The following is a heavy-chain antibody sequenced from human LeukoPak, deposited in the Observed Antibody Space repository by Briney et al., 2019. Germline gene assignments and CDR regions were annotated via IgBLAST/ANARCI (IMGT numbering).Heavy chain of an antibody. J-gene: IGHJ6*02. Sequence: SETLSLTCTVSGVSVSSGSYYWSWIRQPPGKGLEWIGYIYYSGSTNYNPSLKSRVTISVDTSKNQFSLKLSSVTAADTAVYYCARAPGLSYSGSYYVYYYGMDVWGQGTTVTVSS. CDR2: IYYSGST. V-gene: IGHV4-61*01. CDR3: ARAPGLSYSGSYYVYYYGMDV. D-gene: IGHD1-26*01. CDR1: GVSVSSGSYY.